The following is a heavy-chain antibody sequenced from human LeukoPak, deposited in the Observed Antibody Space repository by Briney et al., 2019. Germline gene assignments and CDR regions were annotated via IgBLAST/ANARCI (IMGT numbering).Heavy chain of an antibody. CDR1: GLTVSSNY. D-gene: IGHD3-16*01. CDR3: ARWGSLNVDY. CDR2: TYSSGST. Sequence: GGSLRLSCAASGLTVSSNYMSWVRQAPGKGLEWVSVTYSSGSTYYADSVKGRFTISRDNSRNTLYLQMNSLRVEDTAVYYCARWGSLNVDYWGQGTLVTVSS. J-gene: IGHJ4*02. V-gene: IGHV3-66*01.